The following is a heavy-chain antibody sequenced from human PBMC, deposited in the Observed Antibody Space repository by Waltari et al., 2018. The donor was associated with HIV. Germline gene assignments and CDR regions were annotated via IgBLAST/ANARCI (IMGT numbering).Heavy chain of an antibody. V-gene: IGHV1-3*01. Sequence: QVQLVQSGAEVKKPGASVKVSCKASGYTFTSYAMHWVRQAPGQRLEWMGWINAGNGNTKYSKKFQGRVTITRETSASTAYMELSSLRSEDTAVYYCAGGGSAHYYYGMDVWGQGTTVTVSS. CDR3: AGGGSAHYYYGMDV. J-gene: IGHJ6*02. CDR1: GYTFTSYA. D-gene: IGHD3-10*01. CDR2: INAGNGNT.